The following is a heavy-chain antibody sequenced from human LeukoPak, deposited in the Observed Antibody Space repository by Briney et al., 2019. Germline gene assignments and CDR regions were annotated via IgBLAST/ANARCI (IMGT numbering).Heavy chain of an antibody. CDR3: ARGGPYYDFWSGSKPYWYFDL. CDR1: GGSFSGYY. CDR2: INHSGST. D-gene: IGHD3-3*01. V-gene: IGHV4-34*01. Sequence: PSETLSLTCAVYGGSFSGYYWSWIRQPPGKGLEWIGEINHSGSTNYNPSLKSRVTISVDTSKNQFSLKLSSVTAADTAVYYCARGGPYYDFWSGSKPYWYFDLWGRGTLVTVSS. J-gene: IGHJ2*01.